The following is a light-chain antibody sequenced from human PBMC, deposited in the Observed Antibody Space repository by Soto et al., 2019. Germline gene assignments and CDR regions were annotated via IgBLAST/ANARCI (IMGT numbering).Light chain of an antibody. J-gene: IGLJ2*01. Sequence: QSVLTQPRSVSGSPGQSVTISCTGSSSDVGGYNYVSWYQHHPDKVPKLIIFGVTKRPSGVPDRFSGSKSGNTASLTISGLQAEDEADYFCCSYAGTYTVFFGGGTKL. V-gene: IGLV2-11*01. CDR1: SSDVGGYNY. CDR3: CSYAGTYTVF. CDR2: GVT.